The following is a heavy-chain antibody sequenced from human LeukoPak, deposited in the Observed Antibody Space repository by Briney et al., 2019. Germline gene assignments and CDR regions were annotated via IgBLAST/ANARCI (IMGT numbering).Heavy chain of an antibody. D-gene: IGHD4-17*01. V-gene: IGHV4-34*01. J-gene: IGHJ4*02. CDR2: INHSGST. CDR3: ARVTVTTGAY. Sequence: SETLSLTCAVYGGSFSGYYWSWIRQPPGKGLEWIGEINHSGSTNYNPSLKSRVTISVDTYKNQFSLKLSSVTAADTAVYYCARVTVTTGAYWGQGTLVTVSS. CDR1: GGSFSGYY.